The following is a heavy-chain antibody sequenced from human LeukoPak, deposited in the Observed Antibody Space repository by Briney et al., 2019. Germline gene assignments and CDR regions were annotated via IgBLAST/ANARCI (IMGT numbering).Heavy chain of an antibody. CDR2: IYHSGST. J-gene: IGHJ4*02. CDR1: GYSISSGYY. V-gene: IGHV4-38-2*02. Sequence: PSETLSLTCTVSGYSISSGYYWGWIRQPPGKGLEWIGSIYHSGSTYYNPSLKSRVTISVDTSKNQFSLKLSSVTAADTAVYYCARAPPYYYDSSGYYLDYWGQGTLVTVSS. D-gene: IGHD3-22*01. CDR3: ARAPPYYYDSSGYYLDY.